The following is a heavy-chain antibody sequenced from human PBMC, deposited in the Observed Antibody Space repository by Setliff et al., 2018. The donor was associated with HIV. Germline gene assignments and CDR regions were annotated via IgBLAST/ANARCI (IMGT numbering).Heavy chain of an antibody. CDR2: VHYTGNT. CDR1: GASISRSTYY. J-gene: IGHJ4*02. Sequence: PSETLSLTCTVSGASISRSTYYWGWIRQPPGKGLEWIGNVHYTGNTYYSPSLEIRVTISVDTSKNQFSLKLTSVTAADTAVYYCTRLAGGYADYWGQGTLVTVSS. V-gene: IGHV4-39*01. D-gene: IGHD5-12*01. CDR3: TRLAGGYADY.